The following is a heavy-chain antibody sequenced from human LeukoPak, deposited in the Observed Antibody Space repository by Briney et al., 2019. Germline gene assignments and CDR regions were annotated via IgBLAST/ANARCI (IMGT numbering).Heavy chain of an antibody. CDR1: GFTFSSYG. CDR3: AKDLSGDGYNWGIFDY. D-gene: IGHD5-24*01. J-gene: IGHJ4*02. Sequence: PGGSLRLSCAASGFTFSSYGMHWVRQAPGKGLEWVAVIWYDGKNKYYADSVKGRFTISRDNSKNTLYLQMNSLRTEDTALYYCAKDLSGDGYNWGIFDYWGQGTLVTVSS. CDR2: IWYDGKNK. V-gene: IGHV3-30*02.